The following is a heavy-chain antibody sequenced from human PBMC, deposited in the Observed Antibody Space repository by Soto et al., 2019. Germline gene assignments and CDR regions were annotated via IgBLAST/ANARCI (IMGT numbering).Heavy chain of an antibody. D-gene: IGHD3-3*01. CDR3: AKTYYDFWSGYYFADY. CDR2: ISGSGGST. J-gene: IGHJ4*02. Sequence: HPGGSLRLSCAASGFTFSSYAMSWVRQAPGKGLEWVSAISGSGGSTYYADSVKGRFTISRDNSKNTLYLQMNSLRAEDTAVYYCAKTYYDFWSGYYFADYWGQGTLVTVSS. V-gene: IGHV3-23*01. CDR1: GFTFSSYA.